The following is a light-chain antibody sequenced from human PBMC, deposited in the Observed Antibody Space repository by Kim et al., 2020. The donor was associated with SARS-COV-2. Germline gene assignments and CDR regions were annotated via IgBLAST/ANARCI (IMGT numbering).Light chain of an antibody. V-gene: IGLV3-19*01. CDR1: SRRFYY. J-gene: IGLJ2*01. CDR3: GSRDSDNHLGL. Sequence: ALGQTVRITCQGDSRRFYYASWYQQKPGQAPMLIIYDKNNRPSGIPDRFSGSTSGSTASLTITGGQAEDEADYYCGSRDSDNHLGLFGGGTQLTVL. CDR2: DKN.